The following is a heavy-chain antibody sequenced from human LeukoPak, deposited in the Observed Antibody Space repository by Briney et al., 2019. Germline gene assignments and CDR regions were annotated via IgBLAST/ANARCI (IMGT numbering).Heavy chain of an antibody. J-gene: IGHJ4*02. V-gene: IGHV3-30*03. D-gene: IGHD1-20*01. CDR1: GFTFSSYG. Sequence: GRSLRLSCAASGFTFSSYGMHWVRQAPGKGLEWVAVISYDGSNKYYADSVKGRFTISRDNSKNTLYLQMNSLRAEDTAVYYCATCITGTTWVYFDYWGQGTLVTVSS. CDR2: ISYDGSNK. CDR3: ATCITGTTWVYFDY.